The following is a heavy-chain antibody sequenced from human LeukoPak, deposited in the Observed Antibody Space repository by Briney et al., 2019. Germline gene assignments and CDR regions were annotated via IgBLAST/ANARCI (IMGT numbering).Heavy chain of an antibody. D-gene: IGHD5-18*01. CDR3: AKSGRRGYSYGYRFKYYFES. J-gene: IGHJ4*02. CDR1: GFTFSSYG. CDR2: ISYDGSNK. Sequence: GGSLRLSCAASGFTFSSYGMYWVRQAPGKGLEWVAVISYDGSNKYYVDSVKGRFTISRDNSKNTLYLQMNSLRAEDTAVYYCAKSGRRGYSYGYRFKYYFESWGQGTLVTVSS. V-gene: IGHV3-30*18.